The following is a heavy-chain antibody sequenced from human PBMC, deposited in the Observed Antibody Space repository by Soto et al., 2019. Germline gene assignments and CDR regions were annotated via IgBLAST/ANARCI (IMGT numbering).Heavy chain of an antibody. CDR2: INHSGST. CDR3: ARGSRNKYYYYGMDV. J-gene: IGHJ6*02. V-gene: IGHV4-34*01. D-gene: IGHD6-13*01. Sequence: SDTLSLTCAVYGGSFSGYYWSWIRQPPGKGLEWIGEINHSGSTNYNPSLKSRVTISVDTSKNQFSLKLSSVTAADTAVYYCARGSRNKYYYYGMDVWGQGTTVT. CDR1: GGSFSGYY.